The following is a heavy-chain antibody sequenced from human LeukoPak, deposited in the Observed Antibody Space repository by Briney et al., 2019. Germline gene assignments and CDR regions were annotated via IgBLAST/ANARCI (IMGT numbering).Heavy chain of an antibody. J-gene: IGHJ3*02. CDR3: ATVDYGGNSLDAFDI. D-gene: IGHD4-23*01. Sequence: ASVKVSCKASGYTFTGYYVHWVRQAPGQGLEWMGRINPNSGGTNFAQKFQGRVTMTRDTSISTAYMELSSLRSEDTAVYYCATVDYGGNSLDAFDIWGQGTMVTVSS. CDR1: GYTFTGYY. CDR2: INPNSGGT. V-gene: IGHV1-2*06.